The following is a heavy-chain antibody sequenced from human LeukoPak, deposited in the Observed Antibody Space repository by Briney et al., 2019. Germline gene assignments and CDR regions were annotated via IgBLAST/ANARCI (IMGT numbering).Heavy chain of an antibody. D-gene: IGHD3-3*01. V-gene: IGHV3-74*01. CDR3: ASSLLGVSP. Sequence: GGSLRLSCAVSGFTFRNYWMYWVRQAPGEALVWVSRISGDGSTTTYADTVKGRFTISRDNAKNTLYLQMNSLRADDTAVYHCASSLLGVSPWGQGTLVTVSS. J-gene: IGHJ4*02. CDR1: GFTFRNYW. CDR2: ISGDGSTT.